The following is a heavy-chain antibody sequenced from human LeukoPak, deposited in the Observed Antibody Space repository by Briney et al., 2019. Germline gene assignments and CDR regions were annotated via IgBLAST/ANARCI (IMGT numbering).Heavy chain of an antibody. Sequence: KTGGSLRLSCAASGFTFSDYYMSWIRQAPGKGLEWVSYISSSGSTIYYADSVKGRFTISRDNSKNTLYLQMNSLRAEDTAVYYCARTWIQLWLGGVDYWGQGTLVTVSS. CDR2: ISSSGSTI. CDR3: ARTWIQLWLGGVDY. CDR1: GFTFSDYY. V-gene: IGHV3-11*04. J-gene: IGHJ4*02. D-gene: IGHD5-18*01.